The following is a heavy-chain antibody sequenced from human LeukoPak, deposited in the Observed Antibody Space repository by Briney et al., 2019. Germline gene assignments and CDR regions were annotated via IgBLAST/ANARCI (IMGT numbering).Heavy chain of an antibody. CDR2: ISAGGVHT. V-gene: IGHV3-23*01. Sequence: GGSLRLSCAASGFTFNNYAMSWVRQAPGKGLEWVSVISAGGVHTYYADSVKGRFTISRDNPKNTLYLQMDSLRAEDTAVYYCAKDAYCSSTSCSNDYWGQGTLVTVSS. J-gene: IGHJ4*02. D-gene: IGHD2-2*01. CDR1: GFTFNNYA. CDR3: AKDAYCSSTSCSNDY.